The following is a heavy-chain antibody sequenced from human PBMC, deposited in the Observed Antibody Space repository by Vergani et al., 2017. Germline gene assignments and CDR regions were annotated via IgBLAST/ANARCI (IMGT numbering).Heavy chain of an antibody. CDR3: ARDLRLHYNRFDP. CDR1: GFTFNQYG. J-gene: IGHJ5*02. CDR2: TWYDGNNK. Sequence: QVQLVESGGGVVQLGRSLRLSCVASGFTFNQYGMHWVRQAPGKGLEWVAVTWYDGNNKQYADSVKGRFTISRDNSKSTMYLQMNSLRDEDTGVYYCARDLRLHYNRFDPWGQGTLVTVSS. D-gene: IGHD1-14*01. V-gene: IGHV3-33*01.